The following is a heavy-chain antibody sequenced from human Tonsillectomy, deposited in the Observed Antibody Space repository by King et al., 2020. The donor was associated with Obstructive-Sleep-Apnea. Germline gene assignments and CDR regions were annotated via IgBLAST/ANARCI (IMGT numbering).Heavy chain of an antibody. D-gene: IGHD1-26*01. Sequence: PLQESGPGLVKPSETLSLTCTVSGGSISSSSYYWGWIRQPPGKGLEWIGSIYYSGSTYYNPSLKSRVTISVDTSKNQFSLKLSSVTAADTAVYYCARVEGATTFDYWGQGTLVTVSS. V-gene: IGHV4-39*07. CDR3: ARVEGATTFDY. CDR2: IYYSGST. CDR1: GGSISSSSYY. J-gene: IGHJ4*02.